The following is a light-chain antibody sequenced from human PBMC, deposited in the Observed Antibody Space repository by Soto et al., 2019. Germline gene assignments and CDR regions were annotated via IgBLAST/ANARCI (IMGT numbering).Light chain of an antibody. CDR2: SNN. J-gene: IGLJ1*01. CDR3: AAWDDSLNDYV. V-gene: IGLV1-44*01. CDR1: SSNIGRNS. Sequence: QAVLTQPPSASGTPGQRVTISCSGSSSNIGRNSVNWYQQLPGTAPKLLSYSNNQRPSGVPDRFSGSKSGTSASLAISGLQSEDEADYYCAAWDDSLNDYVFGTGTKLTVL.